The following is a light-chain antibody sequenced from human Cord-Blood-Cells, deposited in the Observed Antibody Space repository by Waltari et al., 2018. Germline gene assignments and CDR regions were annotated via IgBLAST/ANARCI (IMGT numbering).Light chain of an antibody. CDR3: CSYAGSYTFVV. CDR2: DVS. CDR1: SSDVGGYNY. Sequence: QSALTQPASVSGSPGQSVTISCTGTSSDVGGYNYVSWYQQHPGKAPKLMIYDVSKRPSGVPDRFSGSKSGNTDSLTISGLQAEDEADYYCCSYAGSYTFVVFGGGTKLTVL. V-gene: IGLV2-11*01. J-gene: IGLJ2*01.